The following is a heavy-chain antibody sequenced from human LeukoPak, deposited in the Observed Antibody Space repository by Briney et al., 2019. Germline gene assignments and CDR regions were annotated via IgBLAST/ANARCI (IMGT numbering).Heavy chain of an antibody. CDR1: GGSISSHY. Sequence: SETLSLTCTVSGGSISSHYWSWIRQPPGKGLEWIGYIHYSGSTNYNPSLKSRVTISVDTSKNQFSLKLSSVTAADTAVYYCARANLDYGGTYYYYGMDVWGQGTTVTVSS. D-gene: IGHD4-23*01. CDR2: IHYSGST. CDR3: ARANLDYGGTYYYYGMDV. V-gene: IGHV4-59*08. J-gene: IGHJ6*02.